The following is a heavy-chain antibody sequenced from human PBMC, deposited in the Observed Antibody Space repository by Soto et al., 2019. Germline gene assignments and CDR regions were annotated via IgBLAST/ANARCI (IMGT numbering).Heavy chain of an antibody. J-gene: IGHJ5*02. Sequence: QVQLVESGRGVVQPGRSLRLSCAASGFTFSSYAMHWVRQAPGKGLEWVAVISYDGSNKYYADSVKGRFTISRDNSKNTLYLQMNSLRAEDTAVYYCARGRITIFGVVSPWGQGTLVTVSS. CDR2: ISYDGSNK. V-gene: IGHV3-30-3*01. D-gene: IGHD3-3*01. CDR1: GFTFSSYA. CDR3: ARGRITIFGVVSP.